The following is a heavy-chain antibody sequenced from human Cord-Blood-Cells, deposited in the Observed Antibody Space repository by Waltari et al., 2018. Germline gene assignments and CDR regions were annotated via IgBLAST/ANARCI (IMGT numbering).Heavy chain of an antibody. J-gene: IGHJ4*02. CDR2: INHSGST. V-gene: IGHV4-34*01. Sequence: QVQLQQWGAGLLMPSETLSLTCAVYGGSFSGYYWSWIRPPPGKGLEWIGEINHSGSTNYNPSLKSRVTISVDTSKNQFSLKLSSVTAADTAVYYCARLGVVVPAAQRLYYFDYWGQGTLVTVSS. D-gene: IGHD2-2*01. CDR3: ARLGVVVPAAQRLYYFDY. CDR1: GGSFSGYY.